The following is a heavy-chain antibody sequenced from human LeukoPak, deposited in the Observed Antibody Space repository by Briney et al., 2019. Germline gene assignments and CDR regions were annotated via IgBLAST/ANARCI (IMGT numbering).Heavy chain of an antibody. V-gene: IGHV4-31*03. CDR1: GGSISSDGYY. J-gene: IGHJ4*02. Sequence: SETLSLTCTVSGGSISSDGYYWSWIRQHPGKGLEWIRYIFYSGSTYYNPSLRSRVTMSVDTSKNQFSLKLNSVTAADTAVYYCARGGVDFDYWGQGTLVTVSS. CDR2: IFYSGST. CDR3: ARGGVDFDY. D-gene: IGHD2-21*01.